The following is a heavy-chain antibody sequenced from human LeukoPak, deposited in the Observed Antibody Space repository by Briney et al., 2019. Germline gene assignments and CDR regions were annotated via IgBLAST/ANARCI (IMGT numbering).Heavy chain of an antibody. CDR1: GFTFSSYW. D-gene: IGHD6-19*01. CDR2: IKQDGSEK. J-gene: IGHJ4*02. V-gene: IGHV3-7*01. Sequence: PGGSLRLSCAASGFTFSSYWMSWVRQAPGKGLEWVANIKQDGSEKYYVDSVKGRFTISRDNAKNSLYLQMNSLRAEDTAVYYCAREPFRSSGWFLYYFDYWGQGTLVTVSS. CDR3: AREPFRSSGWFLYYFDY.